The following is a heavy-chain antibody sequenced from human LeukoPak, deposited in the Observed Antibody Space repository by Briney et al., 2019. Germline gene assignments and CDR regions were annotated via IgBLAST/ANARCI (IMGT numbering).Heavy chain of an antibody. CDR1: GFTFSDYY. CDR2: ISSSSSYI. J-gene: IGHJ5*02. CDR3: ARELYSSSGWFDP. V-gene: IGHV3-11*06. Sequence: GGSLRLSCAASGFTFSDYYMSWIRQAPGEGLEWVSSISSSSSYIYYADSVKGRFTISRDNAKNSLYLQMNSLRAEDTAVYYCARELYSSSGWFDPWGQGTLVTVSS. D-gene: IGHD6-6*01.